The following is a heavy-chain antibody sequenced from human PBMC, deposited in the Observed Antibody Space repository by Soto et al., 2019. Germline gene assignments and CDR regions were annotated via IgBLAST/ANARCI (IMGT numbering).Heavy chain of an antibody. Sequence: PSETLSLTCTVSGGSISSYYWSWIRQPPGKGLEWIGYIYYSVSTNYNPSLKSRVTISVDTSKNQCSLKLSSVTAADTAVYYCARHVTVTVGWFDPWGQGTLVTVSS. CDR1: GGSISSYY. V-gene: IGHV4-59*08. CDR3: ARHVTVTVGWFDP. D-gene: IGHD4-17*01. J-gene: IGHJ5*02. CDR2: IYYSVST.